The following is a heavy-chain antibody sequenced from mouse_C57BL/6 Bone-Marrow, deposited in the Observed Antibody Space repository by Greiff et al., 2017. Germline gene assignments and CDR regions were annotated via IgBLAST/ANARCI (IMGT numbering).Heavy chain of an antibody. CDR3: ARRRGLRPYFDD. V-gene: IGHV1-80*01. CDR2: IYPGDGDT. Sequence: QVQLQQSGAELVKPGASVKISCKASGYAFSSYWMNWVKQRPGKGLEWIGQIYPGDGDTNYNGKFKGKATLTADKSSSTAYMQLSSLTSEDSAVYFCARRRGLRPYFDDWGQGTTLTVSS. CDR1: GYAFSSYW. D-gene: IGHD2-4*01. J-gene: IGHJ2*01.